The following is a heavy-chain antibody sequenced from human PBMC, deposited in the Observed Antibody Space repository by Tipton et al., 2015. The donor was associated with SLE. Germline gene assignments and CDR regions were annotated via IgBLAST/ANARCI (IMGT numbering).Heavy chain of an antibody. J-gene: IGHJ4*02. Sequence: SLRLSCAASGFTFSDYYMSWIRQAPGKGLEWVSYISSSGSTIYYADSVKGRFTISRDNAKNTLYLQMDSLRAEDVAVYFCARGATTGSGAFDYWGQGALVAVSS. D-gene: IGHD1-1*01. CDR2: ISSSGSTI. CDR1: GFTFSDYY. V-gene: IGHV3-11*04. CDR3: ARGATTGSGAFDY.